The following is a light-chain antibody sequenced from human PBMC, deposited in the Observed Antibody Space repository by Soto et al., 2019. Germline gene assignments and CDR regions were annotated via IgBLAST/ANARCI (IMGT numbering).Light chain of an antibody. CDR3: SSYTSSSTPGV. V-gene: IGLV2-14*01. J-gene: IGLJ3*02. CDR2: EVS. Sequence: QSVLTQPASVSGSPGQSINISCTGTSSDVGGYNYVSWYQQHPGKAPKFMIYEVSNRPSGVSNRFSGSKSGNTASLTISGLQAEDEAAYYCSSYTSSSTPGVFGGGTKVTVL. CDR1: SSDVGGYNY.